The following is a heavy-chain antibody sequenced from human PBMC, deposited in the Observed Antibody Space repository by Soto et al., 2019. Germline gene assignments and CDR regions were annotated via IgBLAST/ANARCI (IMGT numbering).Heavy chain of an antibody. D-gene: IGHD5-18*01. CDR2: ISHDGSNK. CDR3: ARVSRGYSYVLDY. Sequence: QVQLVESGGGVVQPGRSLRLSCAASGFTFSSYAMHWVRQAPGKGLEWVAVISHDGSNKYYADSVKGRFTISRDNSKNTLYLQMNSLRAEDTAVYYCARVSRGYSYVLDYWGQGTLVTVSS. J-gene: IGHJ4*02. V-gene: IGHV3-30-3*01. CDR1: GFTFSSYA.